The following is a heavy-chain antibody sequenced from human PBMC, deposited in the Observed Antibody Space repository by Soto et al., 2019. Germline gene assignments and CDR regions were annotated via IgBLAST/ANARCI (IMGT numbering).Heavy chain of an antibody. D-gene: IGHD3-3*01. CDR1: GYTFTSYG. CDR2: ISAYNGNT. V-gene: IGHV1-18*04. J-gene: IGHJ5*02. Sequence: SVKVSCKASGYTFTSYGISWVRQAPGQGLEWMGWISAYNGNTNYAQKLQGRVTLTTDTSTSTAYKELRSLRSDETAVYYCAREAIFGVVKNWGDTWGQGTLVTLSX. CDR3: AREAIFGVVKNWGDT.